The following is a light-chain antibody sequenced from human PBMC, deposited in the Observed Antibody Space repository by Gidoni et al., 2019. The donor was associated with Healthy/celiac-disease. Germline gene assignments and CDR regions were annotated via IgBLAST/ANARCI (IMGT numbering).Light chain of an antibody. J-gene: IGLJ2*01. CDR2: GNS. CDR3: QSYDSSLRV. V-gene: IGLV1-40*01. Sequence: QSVLTQPPSVSGAPGQRVTISCTGSSAHIGAGYDVHWYQQLPGTAPKLLSYGNSNRPSGVPDRFSGSKSGTSASLAITGLQAEDEADYYGQSYDSSLRVFGGGTKLTVL. CDR1: SAHIGAGYD.